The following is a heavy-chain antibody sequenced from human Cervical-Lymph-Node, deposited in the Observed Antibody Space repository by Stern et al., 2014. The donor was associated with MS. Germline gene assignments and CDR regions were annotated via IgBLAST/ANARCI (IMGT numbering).Heavy chain of an antibody. V-gene: IGHV3-9*01. D-gene: IGHD6-19*01. CDR1: GFTFDGYA. CDR2: ISWNSGST. CDR3: AKDMDVGGTSGWLDY. J-gene: IGHJ4*02. Sequence: EVQLVESGGGLVQPGGSLRLSCAASGFTFDGYALHWVRQAPGKGLEWVAGISWNSGSTGYAGSVKGRFIISRDNAKNSLYLQMNSLKTADTAFYYCAKDMDVGGTSGWLDYWGRGTLVSVSS.